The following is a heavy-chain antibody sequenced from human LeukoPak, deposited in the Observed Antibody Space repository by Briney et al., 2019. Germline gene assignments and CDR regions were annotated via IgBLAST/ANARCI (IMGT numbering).Heavy chain of an antibody. CDR1: GFTFSSFA. CDR3: AREAEQQLVRDYYYYMDV. CDR2: ISGSGGST. J-gene: IGHJ6*03. V-gene: IGHV3-23*01. Sequence: GGSLRLSRAASGFTFSSFAMSWVRQAPGKGLEWVSAISGSGGSTYYADSVKGRFTISRDNSKNTLYLQMNSLRAEDTAVYYCAREAEQQLVRDYYYYMDVWGKGTTVTVSS. D-gene: IGHD6-13*01.